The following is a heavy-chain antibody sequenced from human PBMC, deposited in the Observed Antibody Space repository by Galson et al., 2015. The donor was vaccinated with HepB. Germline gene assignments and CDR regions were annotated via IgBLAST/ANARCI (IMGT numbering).Heavy chain of an antibody. J-gene: IGHJ4*02. V-gene: IGHV3-30*04. Sequence: SLRLSCAASGYTFSSYAMHWVRQAPGKGLEWVAVISYDGSNKYYADSVKGRFTISRDNSKNTLYLQMNSLRAEDTAVYYCARDRSEYYYGSGKYWGQGTLVTVSS. CDR2: ISYDGSNK. CDR1: GYTFSSYA. CDR3: ARDRSEYYYGSGKY. D-gene: IGHD3-10*01.